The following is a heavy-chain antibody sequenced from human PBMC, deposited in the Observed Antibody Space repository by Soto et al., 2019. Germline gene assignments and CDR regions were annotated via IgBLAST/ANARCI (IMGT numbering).Heavy chain of an antibody. J-gene: IGHJ6*02. CDR1: GGSISSYY. V-gene: IGHV4-59*01. CDR2: IYYSGST. Sequence: QVQLQESGPGLVKPSETLSLTCTVSGGSISSYYWSWIRQPPGKGLEWMGYIYYSGSTSYNPPLTRLATIPLDTYKTHCPLNLSAVFAGDTAVYYCARDSTRRYCSSTTCYSGYYYGMDVWCQGTTVPVSS. CDR3: ARDSTRRYCSSTTCYSGYYYGMDV. D-gene: IGHD2-2*01.